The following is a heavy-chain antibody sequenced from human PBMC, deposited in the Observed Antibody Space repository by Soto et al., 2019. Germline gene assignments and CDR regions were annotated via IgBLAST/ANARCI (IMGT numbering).Heavy chain of an antibody. D-gene: IGHD5-12*01. Sequence: GGSLRLSCAASGFSFSSYGMNWVRQAPGKGLDWLSHISSDSSNIHYADSVRGRFTISRDNAKNLLYVQMSSLRPEDTAVYYCAREWISWGQGTLVTVSS. CDR2: ISSDSSNI. CDR3: AREWIS. V-gene: IGHV3-48*01. CDR1: GFSFSSYG. J-gene: IGHJ5*02.